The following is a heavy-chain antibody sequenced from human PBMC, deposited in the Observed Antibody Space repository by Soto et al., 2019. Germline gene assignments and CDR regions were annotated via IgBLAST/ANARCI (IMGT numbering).Heavy chain of an antibody. CDR1: GYTFTSYG. J-gene: IGHJ6*02. V-gene: IGHV1-18*01. CDR2: ISAYNGNT. D-gene: IGHD2-2*01. Sequence: QVQLVQSGAEVKKPGASVKVSCKASGYTFTSYGISWVRQAPGQGRARMGWISAYNGNTNYAQKLHGRVTMTTETSTSTAYMELRSLRSDDTAVYYCARTNQAADYYYYGMDVWGQGTTVTVSS. CDR3: ARTNQAADYYYYGMDV.